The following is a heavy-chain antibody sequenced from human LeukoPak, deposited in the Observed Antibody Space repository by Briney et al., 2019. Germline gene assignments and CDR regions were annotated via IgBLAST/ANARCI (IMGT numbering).Heavy chain of an antibody. CDR1: GFTFSSYA. CDR3: ARPQYYYDSSGYPVDY. V-gene: IGHV3-30-3*01. CDR2: ISYDGSNK. Sequence: GGSLRLSCAASGFTFSSYAMHWVRQAPGKGLEWVAVISYDGSNKYYADSVKGRFTISRDNSKNTLYLQMNSLRAEDTAVYYCARPQYYYDSSGYPVDYWGQGTLVTVSS. D-gene: IGHD3-22*01. J-gene: IGHJ4*02.